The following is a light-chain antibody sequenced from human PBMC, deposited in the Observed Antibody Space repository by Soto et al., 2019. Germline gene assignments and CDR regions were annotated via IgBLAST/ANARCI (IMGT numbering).Light chain of an antibody. Sequence: EIVLTQSPGTLSLSPGERATLSCRASQSITSNFLAWYQQKPGQAPRLLIYGASTRAAGVPHRFSGSGSGTDFTLTITRLEPEDFAVYYCQQYGRSPLMYTFGQGTKLGVK. CDR3: QQYGRSPLMYT. J-gene: IGKJ2*01. CDR2: GAS. V-gene: IGKV3-20*01. CDR1: QSITSNF.